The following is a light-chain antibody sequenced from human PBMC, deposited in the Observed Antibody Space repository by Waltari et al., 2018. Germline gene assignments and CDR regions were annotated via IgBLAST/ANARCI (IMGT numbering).Light chain of an antibody. J-gene: IGKJ2*01. CDR2: AAS. CDR1: QSVSSN. V-gene: IGKV3-15*01. Sequence: EIVMPQSPATLSVSPGARVTLSCSASQSVSSNLALYKQKPGQAPRVLIYAASTRATGIPARFSGSGSGTEFTLTISSLQSEDFAVYYCQQYNNWPPMYTFGQGTKLEIK. CDR3: QQYNNWPPMYT.